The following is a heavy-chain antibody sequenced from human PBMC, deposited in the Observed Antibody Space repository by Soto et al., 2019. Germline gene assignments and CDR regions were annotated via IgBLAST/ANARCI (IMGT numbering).Heavy chain of an antibody. CDR3: ARLSVATTTALDY. CDR1: GDSITTTNW. CDR2: IFHTGST. J-gene: IGHJ4*02. D-gene: IGHD1-1*01. Sequence: SETLSLTCAVSGDSITTTNWWSWVRQPPGKGLEWIGEIFHTGSTNYYPSLKSRVTISVDKSKNQFSLHLSSVTAADTAVYYCARLSVATTTALDYWGQGTLVTVSS. V-gene: IGHV4-4*02.